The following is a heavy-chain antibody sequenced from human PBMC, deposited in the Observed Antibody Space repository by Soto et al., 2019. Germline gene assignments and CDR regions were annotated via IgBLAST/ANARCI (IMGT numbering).Heavy chain of an antibody. CDR1: GFTFSSYA. D-gene: IGHD3-22*01. Sequence: QVQLVESGGGVVQPGRSLRLSCAASGFTFSSYAMHWVRQAPGKGLEWVAGISYDGSNKYYADSVKGRFTISRDNSKNTLYLQMNSLRAEDTAVYYCARAQRHYYDSSGSFDYWGQGTLDTVSS. CDR2: ISYDGSNK. CDR3: ARAQRHYYDSSGSFDY. J-gene: IGHJ4*02. V-gene: IGHV3-30-3*01.